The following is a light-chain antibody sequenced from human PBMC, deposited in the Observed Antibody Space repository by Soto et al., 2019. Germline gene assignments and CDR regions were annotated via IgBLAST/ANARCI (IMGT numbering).Light chain of an antibody. V-gene: IGKV1-27*01. CDR3: QQYNTYSP. Sequence: DIEMTQSPSSLSASLGDTVTITCRSSQGIGNFLAWYQQKPGDVPKLLIYAASTVQSGGPSRFSGSGSGTEFTLTISSLQPDDFATYYCQQYNTYSPFGQGTKV. CDR1: QGIGNF. CDR2: AAS. J-gene: IGKJ1*01.